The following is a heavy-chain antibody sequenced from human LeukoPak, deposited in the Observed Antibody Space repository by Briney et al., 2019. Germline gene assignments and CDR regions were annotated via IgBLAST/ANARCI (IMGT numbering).Heavy chain of an antibody. CDR1: GFTFSGSA. CDR2: IRSKANSYAT. Sequence: PGGSLKLSCAASGFTFSGSAMHWVRQASGKGLEWVGRIRSKANSYATAYAASVKGRFTISRDDSKNTAYLQMNSLKTEDTAVYYRTRGEGLYDFWSGFYGYWGQGTLVTVSS. J-gene: IGHJ4*02. V-gene: IGHV3-73*01. CDR3: TRGEGLYDFWSGFYGY. D-gene: IGHD3-3*01.